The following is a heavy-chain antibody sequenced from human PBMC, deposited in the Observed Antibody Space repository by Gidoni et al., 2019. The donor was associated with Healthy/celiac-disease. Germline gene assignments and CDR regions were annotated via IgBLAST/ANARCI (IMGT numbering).Heavy chain of an antibody. Sequence: EVQLVESGGGLVQPGGSLRLSSAASGFTFSRYWMHWVSQAQGKGLVWVSRINCDGSSTRYADAVKGRFTISRDNAKNTRYLQMNSLRAEDTAVYYCLVHRRNWFDPWGQGTLVTVSS. V-gene: IGHV3-74*01. CDR3: LVHRRNWFDP. CDR1: GFTFSRYW. J-gene: IGHJ5*02. D-gene: IGHD2-2*01. CDR2: INCDGSST.